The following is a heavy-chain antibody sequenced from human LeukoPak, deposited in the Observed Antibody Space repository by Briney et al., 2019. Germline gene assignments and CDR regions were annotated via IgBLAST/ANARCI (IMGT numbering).Heavy chain of an antibody. D-gene: IGHD3-10*01. J-gene: IGHJ6*03. V-gene: IGHV3-7*01. CDR2: IKHDGSEKQDRSEK. CDR1: GFTFRQYW. Sequence: GGSLRLSCAASGFTFRQYWMSWVRQAPGKGLEWVANIKHDGSEKQDRSEKNYVDSVKGRFTISRDNAKNSLYLQMNSLRAEDTAVYYCARSGRGVDSFCFYMDVWGKGTTVTVSS. CDR3: ARSGRGVDSFCFYMDV.